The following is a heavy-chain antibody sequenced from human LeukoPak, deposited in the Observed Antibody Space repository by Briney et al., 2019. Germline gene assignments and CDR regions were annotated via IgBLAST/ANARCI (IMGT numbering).Heavy chain of an antibody. J-gene: IGHJ4*02. D-gene: IGHD5-24*01. CDR3: AREQRTFDY. CDR2: ISGSGGST. V-gene: IGHV3-23*01. Sequence: GGSLRLSCAASGFTFSSYAMNWVRQAPGKGLEWVSAISGSGGSTYYADSVKGRFTISRDNADNSLYLQLSSLRAEDTAVYYCAREQRTFDYWGQGILVTVSS. CDR1: GFTFSSYA.